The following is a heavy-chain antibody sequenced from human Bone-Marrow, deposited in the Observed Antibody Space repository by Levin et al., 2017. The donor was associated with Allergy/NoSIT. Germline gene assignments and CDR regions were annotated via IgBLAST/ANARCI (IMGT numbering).Heavy chain of an antibody. CDR2: INFEGTGT. J-gene: IGHJ4*02. D-gene: IGHD6-13*01. CDR1: GFSFSTHW. Sequence: GGSLRLSCAASGFSFSTHWMHWVRQSPGKGLEWVSQINFEGTGTTYADSVKGRFTISRDNAKNTLYLQMNSLRAEDTAVYYCARGWYHFDFWGQGTLVTVSS. CDR3: ARGWYHFDF. V-gene: IGHV3-74*01.